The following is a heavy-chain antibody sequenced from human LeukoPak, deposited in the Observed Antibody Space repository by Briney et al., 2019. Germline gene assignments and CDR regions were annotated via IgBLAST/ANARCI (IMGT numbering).Heavy chain of an antibody. Sequence: PSETLSLTCTVSGGSISSSSYYWGWIGQPPGKGSEWIGSIYYSGSTYYNPSLNSRITISVDTSKNQFSLKLSPVTAADTAVYYCARRRGHDSRLFDYWGQGTLVTVSS. D-gene: IGHD3-22*01. CDR3: ARRRGHDSRLFDY. CDR1: GGSISSSSYY. J-gene: IGHJ4*02. V-gene: IGHV4-39*01. CDR2: IYYSGST.